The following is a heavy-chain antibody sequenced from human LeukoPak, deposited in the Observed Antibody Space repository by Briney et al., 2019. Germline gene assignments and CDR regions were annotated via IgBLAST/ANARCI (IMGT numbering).Heavy chain of an antibody. CDR3: ARGYSSSWYFNWFDP. Sequence: SETLSLTCTVSGGSLSNSSYYWGWIRQPPGKGLEWIGTMYYSGSAYYNPSLKSRVTISVDTSKNQFSLKLSSVTAADTAVYYCARGYSSSWYFNWFDPWGQGTLVTVSS. J-gene: IGHJ5*02. CDR1: GGSLSNSSYY. V-gene: IGHV4-39*07. D-gene: IGHD6-13*01. CDR2: MYYSGSA.